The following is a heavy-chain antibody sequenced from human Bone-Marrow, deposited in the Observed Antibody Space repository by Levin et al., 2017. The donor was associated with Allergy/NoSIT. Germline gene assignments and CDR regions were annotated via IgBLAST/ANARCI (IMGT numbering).Heavy chain of an antibody. J-gene: IGHJ3*02. Sequence: GESLKISCAASGFTFSYYSMHWVRQAPDKGLEWVAMIWNDGSNKYYADSVKGRFTISRDNSKNTACVQMNSLRDEDTAVYYCAREDVVRGIRSFDIWGQGTMVTVSS. V-gene: IGHV3-33*01. D-gene: IGHD2-21*01. CDR3: AREDVVRGIRSFDI. CDR2: IWNDGSNK. CDR1: GFTFSYYS.